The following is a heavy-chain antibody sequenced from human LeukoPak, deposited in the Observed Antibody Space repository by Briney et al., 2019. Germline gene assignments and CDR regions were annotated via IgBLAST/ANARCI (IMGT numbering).Heavy chain of an antibody. V-gene: IGHV3-7*01. CDR3: ARDGSGKVGYGMDV. CDR1: GFTFSSYW. Sequence: GGSLRLSCAASGFTFSSYWMSWVRQAPGKGREWVANIKQDGSEKYYVDSVKGRFTISRDNAKNSLYLQMNSLRAEDTAVYYCARDGSGKVGYGMDVWGQGTTVTVSS. CDR2: IKQDGSEK. J-gene: IGHJ6*02. D-gene: IGHD1-26*01.